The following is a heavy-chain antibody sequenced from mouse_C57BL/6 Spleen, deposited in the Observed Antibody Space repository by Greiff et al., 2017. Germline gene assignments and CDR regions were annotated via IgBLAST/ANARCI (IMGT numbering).Heavy chain of an antibody. CDR3: ARPITTGVAHWYFDV. D-gene: IGHD1-1*01. CDR2: IYPGSGST. J-gene: IGHJ1*03. Sequence: VQLQQPGAELVKPGASVKMSCKASGYTFTSYWITWVKQRPGQGLEWIGDIYPGSGSTNYNEKFKSKATLTVDTSSSTAYMQLSSLTSEDSAVYYCARPITTGVAHWYFDVWGTGTTVTVSS. CDR1: GYTFTSYW. V-gene: IGHV1-55*01.